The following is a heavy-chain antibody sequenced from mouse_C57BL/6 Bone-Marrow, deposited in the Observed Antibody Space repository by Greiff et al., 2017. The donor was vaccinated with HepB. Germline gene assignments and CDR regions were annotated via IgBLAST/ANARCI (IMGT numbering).Heavy chain of an antibody. D-gene: IGHD1-1*01. CDR2: IDPEDGET. CDR3: ANLPYYYVSSFYYFDY. CDR1: GFNIKDYY. J-gene: IGHJ2*01. V-gene: IGHV14-2*01. Sequence: VQLKESGAELVKPGASVKLSCTASGFNIKDYYMHWVKQRTEQGLEWIGRIDPEDGETKYAPKFQGKATITADTSSNTAYLQLSSLTSEDTAVYYCANLPYYYVSSFYYFDYWGQGTTLTVSS.